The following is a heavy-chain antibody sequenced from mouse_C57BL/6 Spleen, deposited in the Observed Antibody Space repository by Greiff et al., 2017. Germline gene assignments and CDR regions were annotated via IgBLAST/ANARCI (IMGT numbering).Heavy chain of an antibody. V-gene: IGHV1-55*01. J-gene: IGHJ1*03. CDR3: ARSGGYYWYFDV. CDR1: GYTFTSYW. CDR2: IYPGSGST. Sequence: QVQLQQPGAELVKPGASVKMSCKASGYTFTSYWITWVKQRPGQGLEWIGDIYPGSGSTNYNEKFKGKATLTVDKSSSTAYMQLSSLTSEDSAVYYCARSGGYYWYFDVWGTGTTVTVSS. D-gene: IGHD2-2*01.